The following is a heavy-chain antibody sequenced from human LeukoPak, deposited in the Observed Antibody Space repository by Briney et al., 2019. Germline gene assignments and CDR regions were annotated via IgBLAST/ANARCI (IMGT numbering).Heavy chain of an antibody. CDR3: AKSDGYGLIDY. V-gene: IGHV4-34*01. J-gene: IGHJ4*02. CDR2: INHSGST. D-gene: IGHD2-21*02. CDR1: GGSFSGYY. Sequence: SETLSLTCAVYGGSFSGYYWSWIRQPPGKGREWIGEINHSGSTNYNPSLKSRVTISLDTSKNQFSLKLNSVTAAGTAMYYCAKSDGYGLIDYLGQGTLVTVSS.